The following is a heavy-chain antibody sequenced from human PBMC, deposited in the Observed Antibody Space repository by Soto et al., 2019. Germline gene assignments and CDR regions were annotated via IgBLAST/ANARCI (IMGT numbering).Heavy chain of an antibody. CDR3: ARDSKTLTYYYQSSRYWNDAFDI. D-gene: IGHD3-22*01. CDR1: GYTFTAYY. Sequence: ASVKVSCKASGYTFTAYYMHWVRQAPGQGLEWMGWINPNTGGTNYAQKFQGWVTMTRDRSISTAFMDLSRLSSDDTAVYYCARDSKTLTYYYQSSRYWNDAFDIWGQGTMVTVSS. J-gene: IGHJ3*02. CDR2: INPNTGGT. V-gene: IGHV1-2*04.